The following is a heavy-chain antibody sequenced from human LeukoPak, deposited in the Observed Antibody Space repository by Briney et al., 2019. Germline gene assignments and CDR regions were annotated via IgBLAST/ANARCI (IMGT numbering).Heavy chain of an antibody. CDR3: ARVKAYCGGDCYSRNWFDP. D-gene: IGHD2-21*02. CDR1: GGSICRYY. J-gene: IGHJ5*02. V-gene: IGHV4-59*01. CDR2: IYYSEST. Sequence: SETLSLICTVSGGSICRYYWSWIRQPPGKGLEWIGFIYYSESTNYNPSLKSRVTISVDTSKNQFSLKLSSVTAADTAVYYCARVKAYCGGDCYSRNWFDPRGQGTLVTVSS.